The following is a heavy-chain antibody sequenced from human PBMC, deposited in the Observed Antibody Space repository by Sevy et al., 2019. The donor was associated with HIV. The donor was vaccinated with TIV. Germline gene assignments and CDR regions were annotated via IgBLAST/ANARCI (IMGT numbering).Heavy chain of an antibody. V-gene: IGHV4-59*12. J-gene: IGHJ4*02. CDR2: FFYTGNP. D-gene: IGHD3-10*01. CDR3: ATGAGVSKSDF. Sequence: SETLSLTCTVSGASISTYVWTWIRQPPGKGLEWVGYFFYTGNPNYNPSLSSRVTISGDTSKNQFSLTLSSVTTADTAVYYCATGAGVSKSDFWGQRTLVTVSS. CDR1: GASISTYV.